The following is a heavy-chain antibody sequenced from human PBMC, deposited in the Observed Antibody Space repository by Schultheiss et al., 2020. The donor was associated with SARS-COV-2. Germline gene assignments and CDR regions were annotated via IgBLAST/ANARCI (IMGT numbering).Heavy chain of an antibody. CDR1: GFTFSSYS. Sequence: GESLKISCAASGFTFSSYSMNWVRQAPGKGLEWVSSISSSSSYIYYADSVKGRFTISRDNAKNSLYLQMNSLRAEDTAVYYCARDPNFGRPDYWGQGILVTVSS. J-gene: IGHJ4*02. CDR2: ISSSSSYI. V-gene: IGHV3-21*04. CDR3: ARDPNFGRPDY. D-gene: IGHD3-10*01.